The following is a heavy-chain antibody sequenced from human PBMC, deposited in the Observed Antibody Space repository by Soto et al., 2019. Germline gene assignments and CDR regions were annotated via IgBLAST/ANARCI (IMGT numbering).Heavy chain of an antibody. Sequence: GGSLILSCAASGFTFSRYAMNWVRQAPGMGLDCVSDSSGSGGSTYYADSVKGRFTISRDNYKISLYLQMNSLRAEDTAVYYCSKNGRSYRNYYGMDVWGQRTTVTVSS. CDR2: SSGSGGST. CDR1: GFTFSRYA. CDR3: SKNGRSYRNYYGMDV. V-gene: IGHV3-23*01. J-gene: IGHJ6*02. D-gene: IGHD1-26*01.